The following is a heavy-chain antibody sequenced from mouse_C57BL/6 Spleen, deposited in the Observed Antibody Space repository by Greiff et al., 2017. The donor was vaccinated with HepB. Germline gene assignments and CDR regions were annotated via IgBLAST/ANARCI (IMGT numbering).Heavy chain of an antibody. Sequence: EVKLQESGPGLVKPSQSLSLTCSVTGYSITSGYYWNWIRQFPGNKLEWMGYISYDGSNNYNPSLKNRISITRDTSKNQFFLKLNSVTTEDTATYYCARGQSSSRDYWGQGTTLTVSS. D-gene: IGHD1-2*01. CDR2: ISYDGSN. CDR3: ARGQSSSRDY. J-gene: IGHJ2*01. V-gene: IGHV3-6*01. CDR1: GYSITSGYY.